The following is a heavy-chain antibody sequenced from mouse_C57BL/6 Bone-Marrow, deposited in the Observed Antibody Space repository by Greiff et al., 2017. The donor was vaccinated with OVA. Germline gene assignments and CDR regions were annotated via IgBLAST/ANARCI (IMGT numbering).Heavy chain of an antibody. CDR2: ISDGGSYT. V-gene: IGHV5-4*03. Sequence: EVKLVESGGGLVKPGGSLKLSCAASGFTFSSSAMSWVRQTPEKRLEWVATISDGGSYTYYADNVKGRFTISRDNAKNNLYLQMSHMTYGGTAMYSCARWSASWDWCAYWGRGNLVTVSA. J-gene: IGHJ3*01. CDR1: GFTFSSSA. D-gene: IGHD4-1*01. CDR3: ARWSASWDWCAY.